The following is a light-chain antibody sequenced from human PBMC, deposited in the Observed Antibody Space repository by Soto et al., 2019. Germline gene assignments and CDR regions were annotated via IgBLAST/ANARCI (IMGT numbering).Light chain of an antibody. Sequence: DIQMTQYPSTLSASAGDRVTITCRASQSISSWLAWYQQKPGKAPKLLIYDASSLESGVPSRFSGSGSGTEFTLTIGSLQPDDFATYYCQQYNSYLCTFGQGTKVDIK. V-gene: IGKV1-5*01. J-gene: IGKJ1*01. CDR1: QSISSW. CDR2: DAS. CDR3: QQYNSYLCT.